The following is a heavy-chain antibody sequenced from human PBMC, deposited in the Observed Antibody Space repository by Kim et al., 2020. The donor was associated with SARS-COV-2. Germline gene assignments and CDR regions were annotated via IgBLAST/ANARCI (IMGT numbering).Heavy chain of an antibody. CDR3: ARGLHSGYCSGGSCYSGYYFDY. V-gene: IGHV4-34*01. CDR1: GGSFSGYY. Sequence: SETLSLTCAVYGGSFSGYYWSWIRQPPGKGLEWIGEINHSGSTNYNPSLKSRVTISVDTSKNQFSLKLSSVTAADTAVYYCARGLHSGYCSGGSCYSGYYFDYWGQGTLVTVSS. D-gene: IGHD2-15*01. J-gene: IGHJ4*02. CDR2: INHSGST.